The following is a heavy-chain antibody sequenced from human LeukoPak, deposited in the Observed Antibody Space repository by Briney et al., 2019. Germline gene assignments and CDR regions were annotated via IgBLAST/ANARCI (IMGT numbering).Heavy chain of an antibody. Sequence: PSETLSLTCTVSGGSISSYYWSWIRQPPGKGLEWIGYIYYSGSTNYNPSLKSRVTISVDTSKNQFSLKLSSVTAADTAVYYCARRRGISGYANYHWFDPWGQGTLVTVSS. CDR2: IYYSGST. V-gene: IGHV4-59*08. J-gene: IGHJ5*02. D-gene: IGHD5-12*01. CDR1: GGSISSYY. CDR3: ARRRGISGYANYHWFDP.